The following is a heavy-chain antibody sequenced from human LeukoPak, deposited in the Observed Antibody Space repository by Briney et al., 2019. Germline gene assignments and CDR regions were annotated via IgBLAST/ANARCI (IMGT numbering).Heavy chain of an antibody. Sequence: GRSLRLSCAASGFTFSSYGMHWVRQAPGKGLEWVAVISYDGSNKYYADSVKGRFTISRDNAKKSLFLQMNSLRAEDTAVYYCARDGVTSSVDYWGQGTLVTVSS. CDR2: ISYDGSNK. D-gene: IGHD2-21*02. J-gene: IGHJ4*02. V-gene: IGHV3-30*03. CDR1: GFTFSSYG. CDR3: ARDGVTSSVDY.